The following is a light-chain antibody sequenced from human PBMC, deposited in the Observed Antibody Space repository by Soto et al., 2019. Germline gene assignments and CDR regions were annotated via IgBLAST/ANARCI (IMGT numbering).Light chain of an antibody. V-gene: IGKV1-9*01. CDR1: QVISTS. Sequence: DIQLTQSPSFLSPSIGESVTITCRASQVISTSLAWYQVKPGKAPKLLIYAASTLESGVPSRFSATVSGTEFSLTITSLQPEDFGTYYCQQYNSYSWTFGQGTKVDIK. J-gene: IGKJ1*01. CDR2: AAS. CDR3: QQYNSYSWT.